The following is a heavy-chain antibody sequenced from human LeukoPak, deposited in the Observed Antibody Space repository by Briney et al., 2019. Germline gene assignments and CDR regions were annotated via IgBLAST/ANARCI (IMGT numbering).Heavy chain of an antibody. J-gene: IGHJ1*01. Sequence: GGSLRLSCAASGFTFSSYSMNWVRQAPGKRLEWVSSISSSSSYIYYADSVKGRFTISRDNAKNSLYLQMNSLRAEDTAVYYCARDPYNGGYFQHWGQGTLVTVSS. V-gene: IGHV3-21*01. CDR2: ISSSSSYI. CDR3: ARDPYNGGYFQH. D-gene: IGHD3-16*01. CDR1: GFTFSSYS.